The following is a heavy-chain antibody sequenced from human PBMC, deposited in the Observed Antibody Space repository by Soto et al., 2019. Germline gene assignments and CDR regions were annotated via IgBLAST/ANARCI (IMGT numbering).Heavy chain of an antibody. CDR1: GGTFSSYA. Sequence: SVKVSCKASGGTFSSYAISWVRQAPGQGLEWMGGIIPIFGTANYAQKFQGRVTITADESTSTAYMELSSLRSEDTAVYYCARAGGHGEDIDYWGQGTLVTVSS. J-gene: IGHJ4*02. CDR3: ARAGGHGEDIDY. CDR2: IIPIFGTA. V-gene: IGHV1-69*13. D-gene: IGHD4-17*01.